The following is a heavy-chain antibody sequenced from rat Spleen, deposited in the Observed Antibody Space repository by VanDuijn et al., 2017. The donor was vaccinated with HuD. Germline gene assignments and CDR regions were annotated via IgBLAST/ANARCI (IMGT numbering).Heavy chain of an antibody. J-gene: IGHJ3*01. CDR2: ISPSGATT. D-gene: IGHD1-4*01. V-gene: IGHV5S23*01. CDR3: ARVGTRVSRFAY. Sequence: EVQLVESGGGLIQPGRSLKLSCAASGFIFSDYGMAWVRQAPTKGLEWVTSISPSGATTNYRDSVKGRFSISRDNARGTLYLQMDSLRSEGTATYYCARVGTRVSRFAYWGQGTLVTVSS. CDR1: GFIFSDYG.